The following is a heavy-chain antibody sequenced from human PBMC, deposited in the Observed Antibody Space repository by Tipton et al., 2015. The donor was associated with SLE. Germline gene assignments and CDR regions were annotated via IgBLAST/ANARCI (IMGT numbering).Heavy chain of an antibody. Sequence: LRLSCVASGLTFSDYYMSWIRQAPGKGLEWIGYIYYSGSTNYNPSLKSRVTISVDTSKNQFSLKLNSVTAADTAMYYCARSGYGRGSFFHHWGQGTRVTVSS. CDR1: GLTFSDYY. D-gene: IGHD5-12*01. J-gene: IGHJ1*01. CDR3: ARSGYGRGSFFHH. CDR2: IYYSGST. V-gene: IGHV4-59*08.